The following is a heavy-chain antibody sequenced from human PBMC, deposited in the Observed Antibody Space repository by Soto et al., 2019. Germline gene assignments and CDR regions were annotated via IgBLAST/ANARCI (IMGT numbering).Heavy chain of an antibody. CDR1: GGSISSGFYY. D-gene: IGHD5-18*01. Sequence: SETLSLTCTVSGGSISSGFYYWSWIRQHPGKGLEWIGYIYYSGSTYYNPSLKTRVTISADTSKNQFSLKLSSVTAADTAVYYCAREYRSYGFGYWGQGTQVTVSS. CDR2: IYYSGST. J-gene: IGHJ4*02. V-gene: IGHV4-31*03. CDR3: AREYRSYGFGY.